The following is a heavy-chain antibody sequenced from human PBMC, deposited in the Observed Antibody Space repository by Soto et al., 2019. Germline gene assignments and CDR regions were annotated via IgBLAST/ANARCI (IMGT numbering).Heavy chain of an antibody. CDR3: NGGSYYVKKGYYYYGMDV. CDR1: GFTFSNAW. D-gene: IGHD1-26*01. J-gene: IGHJ6*02. CDR2: IKSKTDGGTT. Sequence: GGSLRLSCAASGFTFSNAWMSWVRQAPGKGLEWVGRIKSKTDGGTTDYAAPVKGRFTISRDDSKNTLYLQMNSLKTEDTAVYYCNGGSYYVKKGYYYYGMDVWGQGTTVTVSS. V-gene: IGHV3-15*01.